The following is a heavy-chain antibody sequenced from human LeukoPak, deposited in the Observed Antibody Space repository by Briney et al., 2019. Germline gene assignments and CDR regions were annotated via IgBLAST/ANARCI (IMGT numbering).Heavy chain of an antibody. Sequence: SETLSLTCTVSGGSISSYYWSWIRQPLGKGLEWIGYIHYSGSTNYNPSLKSRVSISVDTSRNQFSLKLSSVTAADTAIYYCARVLTIFGVVTPYFDYWGQGTLVTVSS. D-gene: IGHD3-3*01. CDR3: ARVLTIFGVVTPYFDY. V-gene: IGHV4-59*01. CDR1: GGSISSYY. J-gene: IGHJ4*02. CDR2: IHYSGST.